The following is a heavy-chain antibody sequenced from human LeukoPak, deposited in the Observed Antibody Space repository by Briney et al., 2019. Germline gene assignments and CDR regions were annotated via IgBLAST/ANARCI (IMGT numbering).Heavy chain of an antibody. V-gene: IGHV3-7*05. CDR3: ASTVAGATSIIDY. J-gene: IGHJ4*02. D-gene: IGHD4-11*01. CDR1: GLTLSNTW. CDR2: INQDGSEK. Sequence: GGSLRLSCAASGLTLSNTWMSWARQAPGKGLEWVANINQDGSEKYYVDSVKGRFTISRDNAKNSLYLHMNSQSAEDTPVYYCASTVAGATSIIDYWGQGTLVTVSS.